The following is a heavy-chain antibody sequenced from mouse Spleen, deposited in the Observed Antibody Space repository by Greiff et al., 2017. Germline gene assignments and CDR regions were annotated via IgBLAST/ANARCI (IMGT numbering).Heavy chain of an antibody. CDR2: INPNYGTT. D-gene: IGHD1-1*01. Sequence: EVQLQESGPELVKPGASVKISCKASGYSFTDYNMNWVKQSNGKSLEWIGVINPNYGTTSYNQKFKGKATLTVDQSSSTAYMQLNSLTSEDSAVYYCARGHYYGSSNYFDYWGQGTTLTVSS. CDR1: GYSFTDYN. CDR3: ARGHYYGSSNYFDY. V-gene: IGHV1-39*01. J-gene: IGHJ2*01.